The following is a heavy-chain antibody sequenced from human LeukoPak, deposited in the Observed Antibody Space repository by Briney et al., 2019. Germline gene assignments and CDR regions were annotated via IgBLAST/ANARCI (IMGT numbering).Heavy chain of an antibody. Sequence: ASVKVSCKASGYTFTDYYMHWVRQAPGQGLEWMGWINPKSGGTNYAQKFQGRVTMTRDTSISTAYMELSSLRSEDTAVYYCAMPSSGWPKGAFDYWGQGTLVTVSS. D-gene: IGHD6-19*01. CDR3: AMPSSGWPKGAFDY. J-gene: IGHJ4*02. V-gene: IGHV1-2*02. CDR1: GYTFTDYY. CDR2: INPKSGGT.